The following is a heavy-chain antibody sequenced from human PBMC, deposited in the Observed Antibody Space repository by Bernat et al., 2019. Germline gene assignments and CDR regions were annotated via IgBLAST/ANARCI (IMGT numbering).Heavy chain of an antibody. CDR3: AKAVYYYDSSGYYSGDY. J-gene: IGHJ4*02. V-gene: IGHV3-23*01. CDR1: GFTFSSYA. Sequence: EVQLLESGGGLVQPGGSLRLSCAASGFTFSSYAMSWVRQAPGKGLEWVSAISGSGGSTYYADSVKGRFTISRDNSKNTLYLQMNSLRAEDTAVYYCAKAVYYYDSSGYYSGDYWGQGTLVTVSS. D-gene: IGHD3-22*01. CDR2: ISGSGGST.